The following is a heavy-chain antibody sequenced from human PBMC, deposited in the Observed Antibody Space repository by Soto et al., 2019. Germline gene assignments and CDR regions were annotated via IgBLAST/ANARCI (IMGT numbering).Heavy chain of an antibody. CDR1: GFTLSDHY. J-gene: IGHJ4*02. V-gene: IGHV3-72*01. D-gene: IGHD6-19*01. CDR3: TRYSYSSGWYLDY. Sequence: EVQLVESGGGLVQPGGSLRLSCAASGFTLSDHYMDWVRQAPGKGLEWVGRTRNKANSYTTEYAASVKGRFTISRDDSENSLYLHMNSLKTEDTGVYYCTRYSYSSGWYLDYWGQGTLVTVSS. CDR2: TRNKANSYTT.